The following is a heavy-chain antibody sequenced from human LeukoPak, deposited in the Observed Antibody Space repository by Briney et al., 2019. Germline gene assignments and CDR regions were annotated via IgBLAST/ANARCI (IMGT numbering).Heavy chain of an antibody. Sequence: ASVKVSCKASGYTFTSYAMHWVRQAPGQRLESMGWINAGNGNTKYSQEFQGRVTITRDTSASTAYMELSSLRSEDMAVYYCARVVKYRSGPLTDLLPYYFDYWGQGTLVTVSS. V-gene: IGHV1-3*03. CDR3: ARVVKYRSGPLTDLLPYYFDY. CDR2: INAGNGNT. D-gene: IGHD6-19*01. J-gene: IGHJ4*02. CDR1: GYTFTSYA.